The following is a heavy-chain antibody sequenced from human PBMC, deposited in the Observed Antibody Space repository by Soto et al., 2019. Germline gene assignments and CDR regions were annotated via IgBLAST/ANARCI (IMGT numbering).Heavy chain of an antibody. CDR3: AKLRNSGWFYGMDV. CDR1: GLTFSSYA. Sequence: PGGSLRLSCAASGLTFSSYAMSWVRQAPGKGLEWVSAISGSGGSTYYADSVKGRFTISRDNSKNTLYLQMNSLRAEDTAVYYCAKLRNSGWFYGMDVWGQGTTVTVSS. CDR2: ISGSGGST. D-gene: IGHD6-19*01. V-gene: IGHV3-23*01. J-gene: IGHJ6*02.